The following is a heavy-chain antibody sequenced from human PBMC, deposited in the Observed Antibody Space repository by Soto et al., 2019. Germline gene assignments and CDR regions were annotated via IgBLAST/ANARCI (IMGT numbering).Heavy chain of an antibody. CDR2: IIPIFGTA. Sequence: QVQLVQSGAEVKKPGSSVKVSCKASGGTFSSYAISWVRQAPGQGLEWMGGIIPIFGTANYAQKFQGRVTITADESTSTAYMELSSLRSEDTAVYYCARRTTRYCSSTSCYRAEDYYYGMDVWGQGTTVTVSS. CDR3: ARRTTRYCSSTSCYRAEDYYYGMDV. V-gene: IGHV1-69*01. D-gene: IGHD2-2*02. J-gene: IGHJ6*02. CDR1: GGTFSSYA.